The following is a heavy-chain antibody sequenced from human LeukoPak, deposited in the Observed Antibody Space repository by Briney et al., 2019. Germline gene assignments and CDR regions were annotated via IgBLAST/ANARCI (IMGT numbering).Heavy chain of an antibody. Sequence: QPGGTLRLSCAASGFTFSYNGMSWVRQAPGKGLEWVSGISGSGGSTYYADSVKGRFTISRDNSKNTLYLQMSSLRAEDTAVYYCARGQWLPNYYFDSWGQGTLVIVSP. V-gene: IGHV3-23*01. CDR2: ISGSGGST. D-gene: IGHD6-19*01. J-gene: IGHJ4*02. CDR3: ARGQWLPNYYFDS. CDR1: GFTFSYNG.